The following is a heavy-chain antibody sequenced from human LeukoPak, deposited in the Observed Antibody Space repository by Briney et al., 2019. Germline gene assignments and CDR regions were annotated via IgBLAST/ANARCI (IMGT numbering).Heavy chain of an antibody. V-gene: IGHV3-23*01. CDR3: ARVGSATTRYYYYMDV. Sequence: GGTLRLSCAASGFTFSSYGMSWVRQAPGKGLEWVSAISGSGGSTYYADSVKGRFTISRDNAKNSLYLQMNSLRAEDTAVYYCARVGSATTRYYYYMDVWGKGTTVTISS. CDR1: GFTFSSYG. J-gene: IGHJ6*03. CDR2: ISGSGGST. D-gene: IGHD5-24*01.